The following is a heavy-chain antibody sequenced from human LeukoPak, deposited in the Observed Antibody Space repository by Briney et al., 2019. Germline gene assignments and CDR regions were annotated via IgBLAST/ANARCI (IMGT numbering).Heavy chain of an antibody. CDR3: ARDRYCSGGSCYGVWFDP. CDR2: IYHSGST. V-gene: IGHV4-4*02. J-gene: IGHJ5*02. D-gene: IGHD2-15*01. Sequence: SETLSLTCAVSGGSISSSNWWSWVRPPPGKGLEWIGEIYHSGSTNYNPSLKSRVTISVDKSKNQFSLKLSSVTAADTAVYYCARDRYCSGGSCYGVWFDPWGQGTLVTVSS. CDR1: GGSISSSNW.